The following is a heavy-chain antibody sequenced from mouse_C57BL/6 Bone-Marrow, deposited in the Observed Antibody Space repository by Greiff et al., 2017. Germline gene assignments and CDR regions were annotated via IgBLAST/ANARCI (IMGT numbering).Heavy chain of an antibody. J-gene: IGHJ1*03. D-gene: IGHD2-12*01. V-gene: IGHV3-6*01. CDR2: ISYDGSN. CDR1: GYSITSGYY. CDR3: ARVRRGTGDWYFDV. Sequence: DVKLQESGPGLVKPSQSLSLTCSVSGYSITSGYYWNWIRQFPGNKLEWMGFISYDGSNNYNPSLKNRLSITLDTSKNQFCLTLNSVTTEDTASEDGARVRRGTGDWYFDVWGTGTTVTVSS.